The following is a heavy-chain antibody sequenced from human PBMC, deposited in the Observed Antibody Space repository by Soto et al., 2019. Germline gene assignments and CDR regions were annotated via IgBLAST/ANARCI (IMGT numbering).Heavy chain of an antibody. CDR1: GFTFSSYG. V-gene: IGHV3-30*18. J-gene: IGHJ4*02. Sequence: PGGSMGLSSAASGFTFSSYGMHWVRQAPGKGLEWVAVISYDGSNKYYADSVKGRFTISRDNSKNTLYLQMNSLRAEDTAVYYCAKSERFGELLSAAGYWGQGTLVTVS. D-gene: IGHD3-10*01. CDR2: ISYDGSNK. CDR3: AKSERFGELLSAAGY.